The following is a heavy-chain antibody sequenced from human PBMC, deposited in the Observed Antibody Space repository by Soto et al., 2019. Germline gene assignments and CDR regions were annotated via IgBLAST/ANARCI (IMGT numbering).Heavy chain of an antibody. V-gene: IGHV3-74*01. J-gene: IGHJ4*02. Sequence: GGSLRLSCSASGFTLSTYWMHWVRQAPGKGLVWVSRINSDGSTTTYANSVKGRFTISRDNAKNTLYLQMNSLRAEDTAVYYCTRAFQDWGRGALVTVSS. CDR3: TRAFQD. CDR2: INSDGSTT. CDR1: GFTLSTYW.